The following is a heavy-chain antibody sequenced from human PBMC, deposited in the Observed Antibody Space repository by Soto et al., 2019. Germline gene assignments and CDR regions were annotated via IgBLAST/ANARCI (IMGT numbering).Heavy chain of an antibody. V-gene: IGHV3-23*01. Sequence: GGSLRLSCAASGFTFSSYAMSWVRQAPGKGLEWVSAISGSGGSTYYADSVKGRFTISRDNSKNTLYLQMNSLRAEDTAVYYCAKVGAREVAHPGYYFDYWGQGTLVTVSS. CDR1: GFTFSSYA. CDR3: AKVGAREVAHPGYYFDY. J-gene: IGHJ4*02. D-gene: IGHD5-12*01. CDR2: ISGSGGST.